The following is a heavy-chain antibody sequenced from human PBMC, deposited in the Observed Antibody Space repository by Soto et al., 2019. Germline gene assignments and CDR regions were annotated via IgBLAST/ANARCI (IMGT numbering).Heavy chain of an antibody. CDR3: ARARSIVLVPAAGRGMDV. CDR1: EGTFGSYA. V-gene: IGHV1-69*12. CDR2: IIPIFGTA. Sequence: QVQLVQSGAEVKKPGSSVKVSCKASEGTFGSYAISWVRQAPGQGLEWMGGIIPIFGTANYAQKFQGRVTITADESTSTAYMELSSLRSEDTAVYYCARARSIVLVPAAGRGMDVWGQGTTVTVSS. D-gene: IGHD2-2*01. J-gene: IGHJ6*02.